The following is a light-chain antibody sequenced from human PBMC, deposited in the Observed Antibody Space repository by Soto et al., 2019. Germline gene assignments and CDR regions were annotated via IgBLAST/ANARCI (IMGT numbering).Light chain of an antibody. J-gene: IGKJ5*01. V-gene: IGKV3-20*01. CDR2: GVS. Sequence: EILMTQSPATLSVSPGQRATLSCRASQRLSASDIAWYQQKPGQAPKFIIYGVSSRANGIPDRFSGSGSGTDLTLTISRLEPEDFAVYPCQQYGSSPIITFGQGTRLEIK. CDR3: QQYGSSPIIT. CDR1: QRLSASD.